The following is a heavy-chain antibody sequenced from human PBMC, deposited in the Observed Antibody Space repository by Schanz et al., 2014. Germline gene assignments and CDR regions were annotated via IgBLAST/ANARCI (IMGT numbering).Heavy chain of an antibody. V-gene: IGHV3-23*04. J-gene: IGHJ6*02. CDR3: GRRGRQQVAPQEYYYGMDV. D-gene: IGHD6-13*01. CDR2: IVGGGGRT. CDR1: GFTFSGYA. Sequence: VQLVESGGGVVQPGRSLRLSCVASGFTFSGYAMSWVRQAPGKGLEWVSSIVGGGGRTYYADSVKGRFTVSRDNSRNMLFLEMKSLRNDDTGVYYCGRRGRQQVAPQEYYYGMDVWGQGTTVTVSS.